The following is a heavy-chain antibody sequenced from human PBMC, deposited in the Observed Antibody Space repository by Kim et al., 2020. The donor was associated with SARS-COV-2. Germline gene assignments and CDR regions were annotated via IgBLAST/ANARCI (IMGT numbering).Heavy chain of an antibody. CDR2: IYYSGST. Sequence: SETLSLTCTVSGGSISSGGYYWSWIRQHPGKGLEWIGYIYYSGSTYYNPSLKSRVTISVDTSKNQFSLKLSSVTAADTAVYYCARHGIAYSSSWTNWYFDLWGRGTLVTVSS. CDR3: ARHGIAYSSSWTNWYFDL. D-gene: IGHD6-13*01. J-gene: IGHJ2*01. V-gene: IGHV4-31*03. CDR1: GGSISSGGYY.